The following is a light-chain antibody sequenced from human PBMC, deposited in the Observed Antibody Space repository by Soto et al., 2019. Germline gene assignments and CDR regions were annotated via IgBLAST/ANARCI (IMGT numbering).Light chain of an antibody. Sequence: EIMMTQSPGTLSVSPGESATLSCRASQSVSSNLAWYQQKPGQAPRLLIYAVSTRATGIPARFSGSGSGTEFTLTISSLQSEDFAVYYCQQYNKWPLTFGQGTKVEIK. J-gene: IGKJ1*01. CDR1: QSVSSN. CDR3: QQYNKWPLT. V-gene: IGKV3-15*01. CDR2: AVS.